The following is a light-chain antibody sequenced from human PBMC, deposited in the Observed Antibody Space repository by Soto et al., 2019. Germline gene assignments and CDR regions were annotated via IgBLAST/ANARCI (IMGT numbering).Light chain of an antibody. Sequence: EVLMTRSPATLSVSPGERSTLSCRASQSVSGKLAWYQQKPGQAPRLLIYDASTRATGIPARLSGSGSGTELTLTTSSLKSEDFAVYYCQQSNNWPWTFGHGTKVDIK. CDR3: QQSNNWPWT. J-gene: IGKJ1*01. V-gene: IGKV3-15*01. CDR2: DAS. CDR1: QSVSGK.